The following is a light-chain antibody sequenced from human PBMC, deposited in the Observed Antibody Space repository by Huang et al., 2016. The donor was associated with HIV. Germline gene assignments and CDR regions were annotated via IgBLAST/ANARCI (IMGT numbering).Light chain of an antibody. J-gene: IGKJ3*01. V-gene: IGKV3-11*01. CDR1: QKINTY. CDR2: DAS. CDR3: QQRSNWPPFT. Sequence: EILLTQSPATLSRSPGEMATHSCKASQKINTYFAWYQQKPGQAPRFLIYDASTRAPDTPARFRGSGSGTNFTLTITKVEPEEFAVYYCQQRSNWPPFTFGPGTKVDRK.